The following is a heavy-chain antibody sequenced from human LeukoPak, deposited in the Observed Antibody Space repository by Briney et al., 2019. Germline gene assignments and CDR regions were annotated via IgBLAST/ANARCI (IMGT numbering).Heavy chain of an antibody. CDR1: EFVFSDYY. D-gene: IGHD3-10*01. CDR2: ISSGGDTK. J-gene: IGHJ4*02. Sequence: GGSLRLSCAVSEFVFSDYYMSWVRQAPGKGLEWVSYISSGGDTKYYADSVKGRFTISRDNAKNSLYLQMNNLRAEDTAVYYCAREMGGDYGSGTFFDLWGQGNMVTVSS. V-gene: IGHV3-11*01. CDR3: AREMGGDYGSGTFFDL.